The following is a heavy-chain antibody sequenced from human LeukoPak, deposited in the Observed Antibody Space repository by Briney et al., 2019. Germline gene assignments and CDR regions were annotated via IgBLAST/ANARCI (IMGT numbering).Heavy chain of an antibody. CDR3: AALGGWYI. CDR2: ISYDGSNK. Sequence: GRSLRLSCAASGFTFSSYAMHWVRQAPGKGLEWVAVISYDGSNKYYADSVKGRFTISRDNSKNTLYLQMNSLRAEDTAVYYCAALGGWYICGQGTMVTVSS. CDR1: GFTFSSYA. V-gene: IGHV3-30-3*01. J-gene: IGHJ3*02.